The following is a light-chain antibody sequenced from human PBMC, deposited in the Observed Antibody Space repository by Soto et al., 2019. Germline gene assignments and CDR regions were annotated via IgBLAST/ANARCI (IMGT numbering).Light chain of an antibody. J-gene: IGKJ4*01. CDR1: QSVSSN. CDR2: GAS. V-gene: IGKV3-15*01. Sequence: EIVMTQSPATLSVSPGERATLSCRASQSVSSNLAWYQQKPGQAPRLLIYGASTRATGIPARFSGSGSGTEFTLTISSLQSEDFAVYYCRQYNNWPSLGFGGGTKVEIK. CDR3: RQYNNWPSLG.